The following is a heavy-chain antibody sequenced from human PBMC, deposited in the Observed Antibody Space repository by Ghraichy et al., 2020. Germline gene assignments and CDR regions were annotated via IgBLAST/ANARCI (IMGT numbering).Heavy chain of an antibody. D-gene: IGHD3-22*01. J-gene: IGHJ4*02. CDR1: GGSFSGYY. CDR3: ARGRNYYDSSGYYPLLKY. Sequence: ESLNISCAVYGGSFSGYYWSWIRQPPGKGLEWIGEINHSGSTNYNPSLKSRVTISIDTSKNQFSLKLSSVTAADTAVYYCARGRNYYDSSGYYPLLKYWGQGTLVTVSS. CDR2: INHSGST. V-gene: IGHV4-34*01.